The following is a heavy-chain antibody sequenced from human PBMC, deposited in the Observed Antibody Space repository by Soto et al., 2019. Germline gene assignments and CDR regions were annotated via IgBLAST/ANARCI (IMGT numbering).Heavy chain of an antibody. Sequence: SETLSITCSFSVASIAGSSYWSWIRQPAVKGLEWIGRFSLSGTTNYSPSLRSRVTMSADVSKNQFSLRLTSVTAADTALYYCARRMTPPGAPAWYYFDSWGQGTLVTVSS. J-gene: IGHJ4*02. CDR2: FSLSGTT. CDR3: ARRMTPPGAPAWYYFDS. D-gene: IGHD2-8*02. V-gene: IGHV4-4*07. CDR1: VASIAGSSY.